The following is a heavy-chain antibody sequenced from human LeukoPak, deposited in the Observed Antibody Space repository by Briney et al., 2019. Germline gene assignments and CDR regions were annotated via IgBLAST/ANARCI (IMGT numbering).Heavy chain of an antibody. CDR3: ARGQSYYEASDI. Sequence: GGSLRLSCAASGFTVSSDYMSWVRQPPGKGLEWVSVIYSGGSTNYADSVKGRFTISRDNSKNTLHLQMNSLRVEDTAVYYCARGQSYYEASDIWGQGTTVTVSS. CDR1: GFTVSSDY. D-gene: IGHD1-26*01. J-gene: IGHJ3*02. V-gene: IGHV3-53*03. CDR2: IYSGGST.